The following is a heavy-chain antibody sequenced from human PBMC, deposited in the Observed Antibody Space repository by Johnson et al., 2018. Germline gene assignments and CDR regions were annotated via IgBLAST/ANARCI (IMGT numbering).Heavy chain of an antibody. J-gene: IGHJ6*03. CDR3: ARGRHGPVAGAYNYPCMDV. Sequence: VQLVESGGGLVQPGGSLRLSCEASAFAFSSFWMSGVRQAPGKGLDWVANINEDGSERDYVDTVKGRFPSPRYNAKNTLSLQRNSRRAEDTAGYYCARGRHGPVAGAYNYPCMDVGGKGTTVIVSS. V-gene: IGHV3-7*04. CDR1: AFAFSSFW. CDR2: INEDGSER. D-gene: IGHD6-19*01.